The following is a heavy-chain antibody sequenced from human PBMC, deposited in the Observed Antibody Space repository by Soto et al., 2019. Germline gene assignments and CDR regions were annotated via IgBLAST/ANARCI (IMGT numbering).Heavy chain of an antibody. D-gene: IGHD3-10*01. V-gene: IGHV4-59*08. CDR2: IYYSGST. Sequence: SETLSLTCTVSGGSISSYYWSWIRQPPGKGLEWIGYIYYSGSTNYNPSLKSRVTISVDTSKNQFSLKLSSVTAADTAVYYCARRITMVRGPTTNWFDPWGQGIVVTVSS. CDR1: GGSISSYY. J-gene: IGHJ5*02. CDR3: ARRITMVRGPTTNWFDP.